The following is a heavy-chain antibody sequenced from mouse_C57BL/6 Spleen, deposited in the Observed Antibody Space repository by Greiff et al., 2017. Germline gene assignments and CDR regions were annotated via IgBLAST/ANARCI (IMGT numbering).Heavy chain of an antibody. CDR2: IYPGDGDT. D-gene: IGHD1-1*01. CDR1: GYAFSSYW. J-gene: IGHJ4*01. CDR3: ARSGYYGSSDAMDY. V-gene: IGHV1-80*01. Sequence: VQLQQSGAELVKPGASVKISCKASGYAFSSYWMNWVKQRPGKGLEWIGQIYPGDGDTNYNGKFKGKATLTADKSSSTAYMQLSSLTSEDSAVYFCARSGYYGSSDAMDYWGQGTSVTVSS.